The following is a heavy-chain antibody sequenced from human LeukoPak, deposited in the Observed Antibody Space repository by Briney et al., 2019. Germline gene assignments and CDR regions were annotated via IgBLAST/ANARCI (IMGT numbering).Heavy chain of an antibody. CDR2: IKYDGSST. V-gene: IGHV3-74*01. CDR3: ARGDPYSSSSLDY. D-gene: IGHD6-6*01. Sequence: GGSLRLSCAASGFTFSNSWMYWVRQTPDKGLVWVSRIKYDGSSTVYADSVKGRFTISRDNAKNTLDLQMNSLRAEDTAVYYCARGDPYSSSSLDYRGQGTLVTVSS. J-gene: IGHJ4*02. CDR1: GFTFSNSW.